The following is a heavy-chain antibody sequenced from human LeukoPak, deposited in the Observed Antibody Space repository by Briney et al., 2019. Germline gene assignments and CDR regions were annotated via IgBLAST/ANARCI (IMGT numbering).Heavy chain of an antibody. D-gene: IGHD6-19*01. CDR1: GFTFDTYS. CDR2: ISSSSTYI. CDR3: AREVSSYYFDY. Sequence: GGSLRLSCAASGFTFDTYSMNWIRQAPGKGLEWVSSISSSSTYIYYADSVKGRFTISRDNAKNSLYLQMNSLRAEDTAVYYCAREVSSYYFDYWGQGTLVTVSS. V-gene: IGHV3-21*01. J-gene: IGHJ4*02.